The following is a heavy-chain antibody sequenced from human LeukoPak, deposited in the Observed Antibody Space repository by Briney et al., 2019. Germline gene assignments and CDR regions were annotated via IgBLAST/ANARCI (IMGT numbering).Heavy chain of an antibody. V-gene: IGHV4-31*03. CDR1: GGSISSGGYY. CDR2: IYYSGST. D-gene: IGHD7-27*01. CDR3: AGVVTGDEHNYFDY. J-gene: IGHJ4*02. Sequence: SETLSHTCTVSGGSISSGGYYWSWIRQHPGKGLEWIGYIYYSGSTYYNPSLKSRVTISVDTSKNQFSLKLSSVTAADTAVYYCAGVVTGDEHNYFDYWGQGTLVTVSS.